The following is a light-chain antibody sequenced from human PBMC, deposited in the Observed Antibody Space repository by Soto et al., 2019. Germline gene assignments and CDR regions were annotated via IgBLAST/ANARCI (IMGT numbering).Light chain of an antibody. CDR2: DTD. V-gene: IGLV6-57*02. CDR3: QSFGDDNWV. CDR1: GGTLDRNY. J-gene: IGLJ3*02. Sequence: NFMLTQPHSVSESPGKTVTISCSGSGGTLDRNYVLWYQQRPDSAPTTVIYDTDKRPSDVPTRFSGSMDRSSNSASLTISGLETGDEADYYCQSFGDDNWVFGGGTKLTVL.